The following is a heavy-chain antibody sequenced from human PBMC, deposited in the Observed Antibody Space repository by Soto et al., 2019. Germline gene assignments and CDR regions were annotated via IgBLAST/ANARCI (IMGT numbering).Heavy chain of an antibody. CDR2: INDSGDR. D-gene: IGHD3-10*01. V-gene: IGHV4-34*01. CDR1: GGSFSGYQ. J-gene: IGHJ6*03. CDR3: ARGLILWFGELSRRGGYYYYMDV. Sequence: QVQLQQWGAGLLKPSETLSLTCAVYGGSFSGYQWSWIRQTPGKGLEWIGGINDSGDRNYNPSLKSPVTILVDSPKKQISLRLRSVAAADTAVYYCARGLILWFGELSRRGGYYYYMDVWGKGTTVTVSS.